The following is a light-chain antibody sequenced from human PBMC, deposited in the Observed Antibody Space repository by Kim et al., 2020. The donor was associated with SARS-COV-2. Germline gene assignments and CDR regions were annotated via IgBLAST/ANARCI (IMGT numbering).Light chain of an antibody. CDR3: NSYTSSSTWV. J-gene: IGLJ3*02. Sequence: QSALTQPASVSGSPGQSITISCTGTSSDVGGYNYVSWYQKNPGKAPKLMMYDVSKRPSGVSNRFSGSKSGNTASLTISGLQADDEADYYCNSYTSSSTWVFGGGTKLTVL. V-gene: IGLV2-14*01. CDR2: DVS. CDR1: SSDVGGYNY.